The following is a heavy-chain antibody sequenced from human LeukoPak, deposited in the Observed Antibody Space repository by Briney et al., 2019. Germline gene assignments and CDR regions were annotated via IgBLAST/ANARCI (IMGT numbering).Heavy chain of an antibody. D-gene: IGHD6-19*01. CDR3: ARQYSGWYGWGAFDI. J-gene: IGHJ3*02. CDR2: IYSGGST. CDR1: GFTVSSNY. Sequence: GGSLRLSCAASGFTVSSNYMSWVRQAPGKGLECVSVIYSGGSTYYADSVKGRFTISRDNSKNTLYLQMNSLRAEDTAVYYCARQYSGWYGWGAFDIWGQGTMVTVSS. V-gene: IGHV3-53*01.